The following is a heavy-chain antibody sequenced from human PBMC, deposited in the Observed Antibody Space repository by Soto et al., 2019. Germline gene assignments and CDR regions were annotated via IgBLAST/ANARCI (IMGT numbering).Heavy chain of an antibody. Sequence: GGSLRLSCAVSGFTFSNYAMSWVRQAPGKGLEWVSAISGDGGSTYYGDSVKGRFTISRDNSKDTVYLHMSSLRVEDTALYYCVKGGSTAASGDDCFDIWGQGTMVTVSS. V-gene: IGHV3-23*01. CDR2: ISGDGGST. CDR1: GFTFSNYA. J-gene: IGHJ3*02. CDR3: VKGGSTAASGDDCFDI. D-gene: IGHD6-13*01.